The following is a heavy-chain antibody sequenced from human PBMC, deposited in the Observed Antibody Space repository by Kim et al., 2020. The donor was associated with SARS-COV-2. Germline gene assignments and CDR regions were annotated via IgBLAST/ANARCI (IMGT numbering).Heavy chain of an antibody. CDR2: INAGNGNT. CDR1: GYTFTSYA. D-gene: IGHD3-22*01. J-gene: IGHJ6*02. Sequence: ASVKVSCKASGYTFTSYAMHWVRQAPGQRLEWMGWINAGNGNTKYSQKFQGRVTITRDTSASTAYMELSSLRSEDTAVYYCARGSYDSSGYWDWDPNYGMDVWGQGTTVTVSS. V-gene: IGHV1-3*01. CDR3: ARGSYDSSGYWDWDPNYGMDV.